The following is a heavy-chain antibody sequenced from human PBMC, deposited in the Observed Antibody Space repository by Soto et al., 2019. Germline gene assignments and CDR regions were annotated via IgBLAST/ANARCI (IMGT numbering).Heavy chain of an antibody. D-gene: IGHD3-10*01. J-gene: IGHJ5*02. CDR1: DYTFTSYG. Sequence: QVQLVQSGAEVKKPGASVKVSCKASDYTFTSYGISWVRQTPGQGLEWMGCISAYNGNTNYAQKLQGRVTMTTDTSTSTAYMELRSLRSDDTAVYYCARGRPYGSGSYYPGCWFDPWGQGTLVTVSS. V-gene: IGHV1-18*01. CDR2: ISAYNGNT. CDR3: ARGRPYGSGSYYPGCWFDP.